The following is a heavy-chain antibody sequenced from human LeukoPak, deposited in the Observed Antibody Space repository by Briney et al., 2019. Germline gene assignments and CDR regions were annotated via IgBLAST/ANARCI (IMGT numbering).Heavy chain of an antibody. CDR1: GYSFTRYW. J-gene: IGHJ3*02. CDR3: ARSRRGGAAAGTTRDGFDI. D-gene: IGHD6-13*01. V-gene: IGHV5-51*01. Sequence: MSGESLKISCKGSGYSFTRYWIGWVRQMPGKGLEWMGIIYPGDSDTRYSPSLQGQVTISADKSISTAYLQWSSLKASDTAMYYCARSRRGGAAAGTTRDGFDIWGQGTMVTVSS. CDR2: IYPGDSDT.